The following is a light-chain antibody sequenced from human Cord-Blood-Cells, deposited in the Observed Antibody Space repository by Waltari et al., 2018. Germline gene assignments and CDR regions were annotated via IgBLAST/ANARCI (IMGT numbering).Light chain of an antibody. CDR3: NSRDSSGNHYV. CDR2: GKN. CDR1: SLRSYY. V-gene: IGLV3-19*01. J-gene: IGLJ1*01. Sequence: SSELTQDPAVSVALGQTVRITCQGDSLRSYYASWYQQKPGQAPVLVIYGKNNRPSGTPDRFSGSSSRNTASLTITWAQAEDEADYYCNSRDSSGNHYVFGTGTKVTVL.